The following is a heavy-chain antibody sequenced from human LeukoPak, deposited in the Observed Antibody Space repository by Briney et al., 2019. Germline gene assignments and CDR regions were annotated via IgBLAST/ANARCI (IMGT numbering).Heavy chain of an antibody. CDR2: INPNSGGT. CDR1: GYTFTGYY. J-gene: IGHJ4*02. D-gene: IGHD3-9*01. CDR3: SRGGDFDILTGYQTPSHLSDY. Sequence: SVKVSCKASGYTFTGYYMHWVRQAPGQGLEWMGWINPNSGGTNYARNFQGRVTMTRDTSISTTYMELSRLRSDDTSVYYCSRGGDFDILTGYQTPSHLSDYWGQGTLVTVSS. V-gene: IGHV1-2*02.